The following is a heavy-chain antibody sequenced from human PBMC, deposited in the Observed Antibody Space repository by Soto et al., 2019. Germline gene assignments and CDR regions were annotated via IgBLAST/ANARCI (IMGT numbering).Heavy chain of an antibody. CDR3: ARMSSSWPMGMDV. CDR2: INPSGGST. CDR1: GYTFTSYY. Sequence: ASEKVSCKASGYTFTSYYMHWVRQAPGQGLEWMGIINPSGGSTSYAQKFQGRVTMTRDTSTSTVYMELSSLRSEDTAVYYCARMSSSWPMGMDVWGQGTTVTVSS. D-gene: IGHD6-13*01. V-gene: IGHV1-46*01. J-gene: IGHJ6*02.